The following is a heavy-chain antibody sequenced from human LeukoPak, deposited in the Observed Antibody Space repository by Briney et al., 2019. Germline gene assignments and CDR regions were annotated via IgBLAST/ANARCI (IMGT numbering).Heavy chain of an antibody. V-gene: IGHV3-73*01. Sequence: GGSLRLSCAASGFTFSGSAMHWVRQASGKGLEWVGRIRGKANSYATAYAASVKGRFTISRDDSKNTAYLQMNSLKTEDTAVYYCTRHGVYCSGGSCYPDYWGQGTLVTVSS. CDR3: TRHGVYCSGGSCYPDY. D-gene: IGHD2-15*01. J-gene: IGHJ4*02. CDR2: IRGKANSYAT. CDR1: GFTFSGSA.